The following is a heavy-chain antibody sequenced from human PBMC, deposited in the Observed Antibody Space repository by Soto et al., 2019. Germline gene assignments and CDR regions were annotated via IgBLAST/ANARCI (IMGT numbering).Heavy chain of an antibody. D-gene: IGHD3-22*01. CDR2: ISYDGSNK. CDR1: GFTFSSYG. J-gene: IGHJ4*02. Sequence: GGSLRLSCAASGFTFSSYGMHWVRQAPGKGLEWVAVISYDGSNKYYADSVKGRFTISRDNSKNTLYLQMNSLRAEDTAVYYCAKEAYYYDSSGHFPPPVYWGQGTPVTGTS. CDR3: AKEAYYYDSSGHFPPPVY. V-gene: IGHV3-30*18.